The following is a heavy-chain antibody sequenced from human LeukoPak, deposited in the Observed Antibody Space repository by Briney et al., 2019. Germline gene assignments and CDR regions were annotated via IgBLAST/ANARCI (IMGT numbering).Heavy chain of an antibody. V-gene: IGHV3-23*01. CDR1: GFTFSSYA. CDR3: AKGSHYYDSSGYYTH. CDR2: ISASGGST. J-gene: IGHJ4*02. Sequence: GGSLRLSCAASGFTFSSYAMSWVRQAPGKGLKWVSVISASGGSTYYADSVKVPFTISGDNSKNTLYLQMNSLRAEDSAVYYCAKGSHYYDSSGYYTHWGQGTLVTVSS. D-gene: IGHD3-22*01.